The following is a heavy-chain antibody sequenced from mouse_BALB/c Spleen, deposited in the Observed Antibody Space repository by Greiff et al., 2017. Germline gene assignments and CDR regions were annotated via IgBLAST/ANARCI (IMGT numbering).Heavy chain of an antibody. CDR1: GFNIKDYY. CDR2: IDPENGDT. V-gene: IGHV14-4*02. Sequence: GAELVKPGASVKLSCTASGFNIKDYYMHWVKQRPEQGLEWIGWIDPENGDTEYAPKFQGKATMTADTSSNTAYMQLSRLTSEDSAVYFCARGLYDYYAIDYWGQGTSVTVSS. J-gene: IGHJ4*01. D-gene: IGHD2-3*01. CDR3: ARGLYDYYAIDY.